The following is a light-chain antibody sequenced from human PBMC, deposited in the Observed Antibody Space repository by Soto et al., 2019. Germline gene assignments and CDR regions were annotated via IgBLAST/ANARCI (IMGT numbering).Light chain of an antibody. CDR2: GVN. Sequence: QSALTQPPSASGSPGQSVTISCTGTSSDVGGYNFVSWYQQHPGKAPKLMIYGVNNRPSGVPNRFSVSKSGNTASLTVSGLQAEDEADYYRSSHAGTNNRYVFGTGTKVTVL. V-gene: IGLV2-8*01. J-gene: IGLJ1*01. CDR1: SSDVGGYNF. CDR3: SSHAGTNNRYV.